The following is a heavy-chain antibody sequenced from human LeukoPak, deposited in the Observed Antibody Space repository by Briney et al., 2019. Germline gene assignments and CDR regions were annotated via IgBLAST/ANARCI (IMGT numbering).Heavy chain of an antibody. CDR2: INPNSGGT. V-gene: IGHV1-2*02. CDR3: ARDWYYYDSSGYPDY. D-gene: IGHD3-22*01. Sequence: ASVKVSCKASGYTFTGYYMHWVRQAPGQGLEWMGWINPNSGGTNYAQKFQGRVTMTRDTSISTAYMELSRLRSDDPAVYYCARDWYYYDSSGYPDYWGQGTLVTVSS. J-gene: IGHJ4*02. CDR1: GYTFTGYY.